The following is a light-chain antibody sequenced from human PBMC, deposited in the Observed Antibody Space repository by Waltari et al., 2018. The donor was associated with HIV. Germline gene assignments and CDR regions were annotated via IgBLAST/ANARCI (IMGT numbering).Light chain of an antibody. Sequence: QSALSQPRSVSGSPGQSITISCTGTSSDVGSCNYVSWYQHHPGKAPKLMIYDAMKRPSGVPDRFSGSKSGNTASLTISGLQVEDEADYYCCSSAGRYTFVFGTGTKVTVL. V-gene: IGLV2-11*01. CDR3: CSSAGRYTFV. CDR2: DAM. J-gene: IGLJ1*01. CDR1: SSDVGSCNY.